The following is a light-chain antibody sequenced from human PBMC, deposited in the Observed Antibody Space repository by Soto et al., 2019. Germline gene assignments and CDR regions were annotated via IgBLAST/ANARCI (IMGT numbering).Light chain of an antibody. Sequence: QSALTQPASVSGSPGQSITISCTGTSSDVGGYNYVSWYQQHPGKAPKLMIYDVSNRPSGVSNRFSGSKSGNTASLTIAGLRAEDEAEYYCISYTSSLVLGGGTKLTVL. CDR2: DVS. J-gene: IGLJ2*01. CDR1: SSDVGGYNY. CDR3: ISYTSSLV. V-gene: IGLV2-14*01.